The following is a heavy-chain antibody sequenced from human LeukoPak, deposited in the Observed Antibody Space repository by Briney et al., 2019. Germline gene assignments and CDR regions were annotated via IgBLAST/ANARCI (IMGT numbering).Heavy chain of an antibody. D-gene: IGHD3-10*01. Sequence: ASVKVSCKASGYTFTGYYMHWVRQAPGQGLEWMGWINPNSGVTNYAQKFQGRVTMTRDTSIGTAYMELSRLRSDDTAVYYCARTGYGSGSYLAHDYWGQGTLVTVSS. CDR3: ARTGYGSGSYLAHDY. CDR1: GYTFTGYY. V-gene: IGHV1-2*02. CDR2: INPNSGVT. J-gene: IGHJ4*02.